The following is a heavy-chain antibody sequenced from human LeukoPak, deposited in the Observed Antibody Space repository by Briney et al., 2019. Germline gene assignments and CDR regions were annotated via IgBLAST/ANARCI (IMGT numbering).Heavy chain of an antibody. CDR3: ARVCGYDRSGYYRGYFDY. D-gene: IGHD3-22*01. CDR1: GFTVSNNY. V-gene: IGHV3-53*01. Sequence: GGCLRLSCAASGFTVSNNYMSWVRPAPGKGVECGSVIYSAGATYYGDSVKGRFTISRDNSKNRQYLQMNSLRDEDTAVYFCARVCGYDRSGYYRGYFDYWGQGTLVTVSS. CDR2: IYSAGAT. J-gene: IGHJ4*02.